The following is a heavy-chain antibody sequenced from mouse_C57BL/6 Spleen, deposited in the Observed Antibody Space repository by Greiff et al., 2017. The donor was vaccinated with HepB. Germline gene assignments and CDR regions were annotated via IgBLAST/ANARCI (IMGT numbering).Heavy chain of an antibody. V-gene: IGHV1-53*01. J-gene: IGHJ4*01. D-gene: IGHD1-1*01. Sequence: QVQLKQSGTELVKPGASVKLSCKASGYTFTSYWMHWVKQRPGQGLEWIGNINPSNGGTNYNEKFKSKATLTVDKSSSTAYMQLSSLTSEDSAVYYCASDYGSSWAMDYWGQGTSVTVSS. CDR1: GYTFTSYW. CDR2: INPSNGGT. CDR3: ASDYGSSWAMDY.